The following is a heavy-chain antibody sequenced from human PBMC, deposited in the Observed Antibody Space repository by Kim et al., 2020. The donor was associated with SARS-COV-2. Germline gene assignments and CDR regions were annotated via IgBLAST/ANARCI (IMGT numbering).Heavy chain of an antibody. CDR1: GFTFSSYW. CDR3: ARLGYSSSSYFGMDV. CDR2: IKQDGSEK. Sequence: GGSLRLSCAASGFTFSSYWMTWVRQTPEKGLEWVATIKQDGSEKQYVDSVKGRFTISRDNAKNSLHLQMNSLRAEDTAMYYCARLGYSSSSYFGMDVWGQGTTVTVSS. V-gene: IGHV3-7*01. D-gene: IGHD6-6*01. J-gene: IGHJ6*02.